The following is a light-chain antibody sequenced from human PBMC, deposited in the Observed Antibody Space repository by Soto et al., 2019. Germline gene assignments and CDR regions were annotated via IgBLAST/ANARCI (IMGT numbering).Light chain of an antibody. Sequence: VIWMTQSPSFLSASTGDRVTITCRISQDISSYLAWYQQKPGKAPDLLIYAASTLQSGVPSRFRGSGSGTKFTLTISYVESEDFATYYCQQYYNFPWTYGQGTKVDIK. CDR3: QQYYNFPWT. CDR2: AAS. CDR1: QDISSY. V-gene: IGKV1D-8*01. J-gene: IGKJ1*01.